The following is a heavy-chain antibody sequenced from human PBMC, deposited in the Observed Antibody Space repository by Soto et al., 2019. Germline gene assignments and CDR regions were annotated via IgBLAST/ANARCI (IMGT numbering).Heavy chain of an antibody. CDR3: AADPGTYDFCSGYCAHPSAFDI. CDR2: IVVGSGNT. D-gene: IGHD3-3*01. CDR1: GFTFTSSA. Sequence: ASVKVSCKASGFTFTSSAVQWVRQARGQRLEWIGWIVVGSGNTNYAQKFKERVTITRDMSTSTAYMELSSLSSEDTAVYYCAADPGTYDFCSGYCAHPSAFDIWGQGTMVTVSS. V-gene: IGHV1-58*01. J-gene: IGHJ3*02.